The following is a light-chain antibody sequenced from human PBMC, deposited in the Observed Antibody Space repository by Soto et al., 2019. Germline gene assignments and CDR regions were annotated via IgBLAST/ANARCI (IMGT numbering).Light chain of an antibody. V-gene: IGKV3-20*01. J-gene: IGKJ1*01. CDR2: GAS. CDR3: QQYGSSPWT. CDR1: QSVSSNY. Sequence: EIVLTHSPGNLSLSPGERATLSCRASQSVSSNYLTWYQQKPGQAPRPLIYGASSRATGIPDRFSGSGAGTDFTLTISRLEFEDFAMYYCQQYGSSPWTFGQGTKIEIK.